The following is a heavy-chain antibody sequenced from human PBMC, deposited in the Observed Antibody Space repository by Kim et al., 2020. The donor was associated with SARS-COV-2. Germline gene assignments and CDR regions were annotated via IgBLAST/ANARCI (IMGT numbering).Heavy chain of an antibody. CDR1: GGTFSSYA. CDR3: ARDRAEWELPWGTNYYYYGMDV. CDR2: IIPIFGTA. Sequence: SVKVSCKASGGTFSSYAISWVRQAPGQGLEWMGGIIPIFGTANYAQKFQGRVTITADESTSTAYMELSSLRSEDTAVYYCARDRAEWELPWGTNYYYYGMDVWGQGTTVTVSS. J-gene: IGHJ6*02. V-gene: IGHV1-69*13. D-gene: IGHD1-26*01.